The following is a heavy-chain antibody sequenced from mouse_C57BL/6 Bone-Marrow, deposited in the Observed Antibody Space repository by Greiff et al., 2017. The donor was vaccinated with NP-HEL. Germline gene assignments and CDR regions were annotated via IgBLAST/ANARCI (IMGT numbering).Heavy chain of an antibody. V-gene: IGHV5-6*01. CDR1: GFTFSSYG. CDR2: ISSGGSYT. D-gene: IGHD2-4*01. Sequence: EVQGVESGGDLVKPGGSLKLSCAASGFTFSSYGMSWVRQTPDKRLEWVATISSGGSYTYYPDSVKGRFTISRDNAKNTLYLQMSSLKSEDTAMYYWASPYDYDVAWFAYWGQGTLGTVSA. J-gene: IGHJ3*01. CDR3: ASPYDYDVAWFAY.